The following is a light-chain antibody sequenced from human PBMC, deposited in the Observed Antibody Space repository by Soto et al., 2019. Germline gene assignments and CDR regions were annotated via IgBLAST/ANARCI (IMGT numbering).Light chain of an antibody. CDR3: QQYNAWPRT. CDR1: QSVGGD. CDR2: GAV. V-gene: IGKV3-15*01. Sequence: EIVMTQSPITLSVSPGERATLSCRASQSVGGDLAWYQQIPGQPPRLLIYGAVTRATGVAARFSGGGSGTEFTLTVASLQSEDLAFYYCQQYNAWPRTFGQGTKLEI. J-gene: IGKJ2*01.